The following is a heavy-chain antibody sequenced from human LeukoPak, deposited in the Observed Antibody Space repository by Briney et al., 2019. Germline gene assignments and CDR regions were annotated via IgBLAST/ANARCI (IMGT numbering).Heavy chain of an antibody. CDR2: ISGSGGTI. V-gene: IGHV3-11*04. CDR1: GFTFSDYY. Sequence: PGGSLRLSCAASGFTFSDYYMTWIRQAPGKGVEWLSYISGSGGTIYYADSVKGRFTISRDNAKNSLDLQMNSLRAEDTAVYYCASGQGWHFDLWGRGTLVTVSS. J-gene: IGHJ2*01. CDR3: ASGQGWHFDL.